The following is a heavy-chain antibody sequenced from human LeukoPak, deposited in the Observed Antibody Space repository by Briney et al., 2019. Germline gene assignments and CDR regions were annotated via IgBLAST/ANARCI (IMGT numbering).Heavy chain of an antibody. D-gene: IGHD2-15*01. CDR2: INHSGST. J-gene: IGHJ4*02. CDR1: GGSFSGYY. Sequence: SETLSLTCAVYGGSFSGYYWSWIRQPPGKGLEWIGEINHSGSTNYNPSLKSRVTISVDTSKNQFSLKLSSVTAAETAVYYCARVRYCSGGSCYFYYFDYWGQGTLVTVSS. CDR3: ARVRYCSGGSCYFYYFDY. V-gene: IGHV4-34*01.